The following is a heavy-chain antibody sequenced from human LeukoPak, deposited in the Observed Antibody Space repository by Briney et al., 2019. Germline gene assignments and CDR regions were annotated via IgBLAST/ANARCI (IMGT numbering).Heavy chain of an antibody. V-gene: IGHV3-7*01. CDR1: GFIFSSYW. D-gene: IGHD2-2*01. Sequence: GGSLRLSCAASGFIFSSYWMSWVRQAPGKGLEWVANIKEDGSEKYYVDSVKGRFTISRDNAKNSLYLEMNSLRAEDAALYYCARVYLHIPIDNWGQGTLVTVSS. CDR3: ARVYLHIPIDN. J-gene: IGHJ4*02. CDR2: IKEDGSEK.